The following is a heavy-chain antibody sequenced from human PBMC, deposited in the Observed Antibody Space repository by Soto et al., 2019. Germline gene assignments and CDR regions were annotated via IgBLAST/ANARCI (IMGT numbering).Heavy chain of an antibody. Sequence: QVQLVESGGGVVQPGRSLRLSCAASGFTFSSYGMHWVRQAPGKGLEWVAVIWYDGSNKYYADSVKGRFTISRDNSKNTLYLQMNSLRAEDTAVYYCARDRGHSSSWYSYWGQGTLVTVSS. V-gene: IGHV3-33*01. J-gene: IGHJ4*02. CDR2: IWYDGSNK. CDR1: GFTFSSYG. D-gene: IGHD6-13*01. CDR3: ARDRGHSSSWYSY.